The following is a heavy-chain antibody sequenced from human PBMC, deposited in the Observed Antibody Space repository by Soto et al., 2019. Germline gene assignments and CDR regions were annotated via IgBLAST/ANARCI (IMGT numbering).Heavy chain of an antibody. J-gene: IGHJ4*02. CDR2: ISYDGSNK. V-gene: IGHV3-30*18. D-gene: IGHD6-19*01. CDR1: GFTFSSYG. CDR3: AKDSWEDSSGWYSSHRSPSDY. Sequence: GGSLRLSCAASGFTFSSYGMHWVRQAPGKGLEWVAVISYDGSNKYYADSVKGRFTISRDNSKNTLYLQMNSLRAEDTAVYYCAKDSWEDSSGWYSSHRSPSDYWGQGTLVTVSS.